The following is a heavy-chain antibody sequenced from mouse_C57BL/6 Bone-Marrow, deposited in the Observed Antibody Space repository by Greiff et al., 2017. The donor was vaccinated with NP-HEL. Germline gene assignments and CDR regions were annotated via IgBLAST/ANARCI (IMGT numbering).Heavy chain of an antibody. CDR1: GYTFTSYG. CDR3: ARLAYYGSSLAY. CDR2: IYPRSGNT. D-gene: IGHD1-1*01. V-gene: IGHV1-81*01. Sequence: QVQLKQSGAELARPGASVKLSCKASGYTFTSYGISWVKQRTGQGLEWIGEIYPRSGNTYYNEKFKGKATLTADKSSSTAYMELRSLTSEDSAVYFCARLAYYGSSLAYWGQGTLVTVSA. J-gene: IGHJ3*01.